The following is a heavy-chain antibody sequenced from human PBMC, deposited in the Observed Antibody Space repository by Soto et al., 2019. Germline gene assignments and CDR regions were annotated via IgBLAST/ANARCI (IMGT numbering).Heavy chain of an antibody. D-gene: IGHD6-13*01. CDR1: GDSISNYY. J-gene: IGHJ3*02. CDR2: IYYSGST. Sequence: QVQLQESGPGLVKPSETLSLTCTVSGDSISNYYWSWIRQPPGKGLEWIGYIYYSGSTKYNPSLKSRVTLSGGTSKNQFCLKLSSVTAAGTAVYYCARHLWVGSSWYLGALDIWGQGTMVTVSS. V-gene: IGHV4-59*08. CDR3: ARHLWVGSSWYLGALDI.